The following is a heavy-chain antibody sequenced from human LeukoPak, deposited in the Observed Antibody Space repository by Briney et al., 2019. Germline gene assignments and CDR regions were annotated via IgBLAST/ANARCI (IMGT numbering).Heavy chain of an antibody. V-gene: IGHV4-34*01. CDR3: ARVLKVDTAMESFDY. Sequence: PSETLSLTCAVYGVSFSGYYWSWIRQPPGKGLEWIGEINHSGSTNYNPSLKSRVTISVDTSKNQFSLKLSSVTAADTAVYYCARVLKVDTAMESFDYWGQGTLVTVSS. J-gene: IGHJ4*02. CDR1: GVSFSGYY. CDR2: INHSGST. D-gene: IGHD5-18*01.